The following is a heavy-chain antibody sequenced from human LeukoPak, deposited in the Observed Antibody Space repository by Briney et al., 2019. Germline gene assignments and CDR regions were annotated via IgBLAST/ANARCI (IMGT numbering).Heavy chain of an antibody. CDR1: GFTFSAFV. CDR2: ITSSSSSK. J-gene: IGHJ4*02. D-gene: IGHD4-17*01. CDR3: ARVIGSYGDSAY. V-gene: IGHV3-21*01. Sequence: TTGGSLRLTCAASGFTFSAFVVNWVRQAPGKGLEWVSSITSSSSSKFYAHSLRGRFTISRDNAKNSLYLQMDGLRADDTAVYYCARVIGSYGDSAYWGQGTLVTVSS.